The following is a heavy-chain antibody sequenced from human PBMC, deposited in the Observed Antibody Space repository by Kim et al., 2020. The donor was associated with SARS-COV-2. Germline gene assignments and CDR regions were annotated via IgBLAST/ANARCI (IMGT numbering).Heavy chain of an antibody. J-gene: IGHJ4*02. Sequence: GGSLRLSCAASGFTFSSYAMSWVRQAPGKGLEWVSAISGSGGSTYYADSVKGRFTISRDNSKNTLYLQMNSLRAEDTAVYYCAKDPQGTMVRGVTPYWGQGTLVTVSS. D-gene: IGHD3-10*01. CDR2: ISGSGGST. V-gene: IGHV3-23*01. CDR1: GFTFSSYA. CDR3: AKDPQGTMVRGVTPY.